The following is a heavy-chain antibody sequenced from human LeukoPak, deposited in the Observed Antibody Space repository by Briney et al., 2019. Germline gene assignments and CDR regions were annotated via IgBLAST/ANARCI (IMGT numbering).Heavy chain of an antibody. V-gene: IGHV3-30*04. CDR3: ARGTKILIGAIDY. CDR2: ISYDGSNK. J-gene: IGHJ4*02. D-gene: IGHD1/OR15-1a*01. CDR1: GFTFSSYA. Sequence: GGSLRLSCTASGFTFSSYAMHWVRHAPGKGLERVAVISYDGSNKYYADYVKGRFTISRDNSKSTLYLQMNSLRAEDTAVYYCARGTKILIGAIDYWGQGTLVTVSS.